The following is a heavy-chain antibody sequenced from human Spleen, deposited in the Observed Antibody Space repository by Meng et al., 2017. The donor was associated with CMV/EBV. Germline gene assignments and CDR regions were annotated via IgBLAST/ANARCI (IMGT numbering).Heavy chain of an antibody. CDR2: ISGSGGGTYYGDSV. V-gene: IGHV3-23*01. Sequence: GGPLRLSCVGSGFTFSTYALTWVRQAPEKGLEWVSAISGSGGGTYYGDSVYYADSVKGRFTISRDNSKKTLYLQMTSLRVEDTAEYYCASLGGRASPPNGFYYYGMDVWGRGTTVTVSS. CDR1: GFTFSTYA. D-gene: IGHD4-23*01. J-gene: IGHJ6*02. CDR3: ASLGGRASPPNGFYYYGMDV.